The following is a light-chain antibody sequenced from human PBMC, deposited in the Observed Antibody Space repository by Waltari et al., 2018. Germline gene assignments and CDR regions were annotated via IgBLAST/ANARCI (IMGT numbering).Light chain of an antibody. CDR3: QQYYDIQWT. V-gene: IGKV3-20*01. J-gene: IGKJ1*01. CDR2: GAS. Sequence: EIVLTQSPGTLSLSPGERATLSCRASQSVSSSNLAWYQQKPGQAPRLLIYGASSRANGIPDRFSGSGSGTDFTLTISSVQAEDAAVYYCQQYYDIQWTFGQGTKVEIK. CDR1: QSVSSSN.